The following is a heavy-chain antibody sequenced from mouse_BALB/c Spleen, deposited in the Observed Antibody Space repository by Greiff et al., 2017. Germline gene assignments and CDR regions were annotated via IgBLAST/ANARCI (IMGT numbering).Heavy chain of an antibody. CDR3: ARSTTAYVFDY. V-gene: IGHV14-3*02. J-gene: IGHJ2*01. Sequence: VQLKESGAELVKPGASVKLSCTASGFNIKDTYMHWVKQRPEQGLEWIGRIDPANGNTKYDPKFQGKATITADTSSNTAYLQLSSLTSEDTAVYYCARSTTAYVFDYWGQGTTLTVSS. CDR2: IDPANGNT. D-gene: IGHD1-2*01. CDR1: GFNIKDTY.